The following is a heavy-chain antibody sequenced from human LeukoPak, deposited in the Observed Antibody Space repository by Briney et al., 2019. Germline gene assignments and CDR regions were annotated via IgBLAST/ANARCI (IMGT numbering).Heavy chain of an antibody. D-gene: IGHD4-17*01. J-gene: IGHJ4*02. CDR1: GFTFRDYW. CDR2: IKQDGYEK. V-gene: IGHV3-7*01. CDR3: ARGRYGDYH. Sequence: GGPLRLSCAASGFTFRDYWMSWVRQTPGKGLEWVANIKQDGYEKYYVDSVKGRFTISRDNAKNSLYLQMNSLRADDTAVYYCARGRYGDYHWGQGILVTVSS.